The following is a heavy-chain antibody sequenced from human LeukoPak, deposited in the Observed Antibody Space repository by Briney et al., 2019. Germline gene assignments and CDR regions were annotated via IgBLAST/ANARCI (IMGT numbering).Heavy chain of an antibody. J-gene: IGHJ6*03. CDR1: GFTFSSYA. Sequence: GSLRLSCTASGFTFSSYAMTWVRQAPGKGLEWVSGISGSGLSTYYADSVKGRFTISRDNSKNMLYLQMNSLRAEDTAVYYCAKDLGLLYYYYMDVWGKGTTVTISS. D-gene: IGHD1-26*01. CDR2: ISGSGLST. CDR3: AKDLGLLYYYYMDV. V-gene: IGHV3-23*01.